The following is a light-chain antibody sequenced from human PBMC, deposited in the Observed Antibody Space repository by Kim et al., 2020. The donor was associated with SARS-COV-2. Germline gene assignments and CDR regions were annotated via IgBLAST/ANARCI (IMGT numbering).Light chain of an antibody. CDR3: QQANSSPLT. CDR2: AAS. V-gene: IGKV1-12*01. Sequence: ASVGDGVPITCRASQGISSVFGWYDHNTGQAPNLLIYAASSLQNGVRSKFSGSGSGTDFTLTTSSLQSEDFAFYYFQQANSSPLTFCGGTKVEIK. CDR1: QGISSV. J-gene: IGKJ4*01.